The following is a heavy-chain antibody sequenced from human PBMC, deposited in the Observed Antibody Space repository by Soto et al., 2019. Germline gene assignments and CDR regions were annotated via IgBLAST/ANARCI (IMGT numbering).Heavy chain of an antibody. CDR2: INPSGGST. J-gene: IGHJ6*02. Sequence: ASVKVSCKASGYTFTSYYMHWARQAPGQGLEWMGIINPSGGSTSYAQKFQGRVTMTRDTSTSTVYMELSSLRSEDTAVYYCARELLDGYNLAYYYGMDVWGQGTTVTVSS. D-gene: IGHD5-12*01. CDR1: GYTFTSYY. CDR3: ARELLDGYNLAYYYGMDV. V-gene: IGHV1-46*01.